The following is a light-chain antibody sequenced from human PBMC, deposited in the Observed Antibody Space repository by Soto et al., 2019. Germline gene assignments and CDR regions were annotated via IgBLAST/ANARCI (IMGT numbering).Light chain of an antibody. CDR1: QSVSSK. CDR2: GAS. Sequence: EIVMTQSPATLSVSPGERATLSCRASQSVSSKLAWYQQKPGQGPRLLIYGASTRATGIPARFSGSGSGTEFTLNISSLQSEDFAVYYCQHYSTGLWTFGQGTKVEIK. CDR3: QHYSTGLWT. J-gene: IGKJ1*01. V-gene: IGKV3-15*01.